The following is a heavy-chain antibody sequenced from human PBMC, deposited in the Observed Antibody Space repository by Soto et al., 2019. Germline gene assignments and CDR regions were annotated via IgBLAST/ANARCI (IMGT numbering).Heavy chain of an antibody. Sequence: QVQLQESGPGLVKPSGTLSLTCAVSSGSISSSNWWSWVRQPPGKGLEWIGEIYHSGSTNYNPSLKSRVTISVDKSKNQFSLKLSSVTAADTAVYYCARSLSDIVVVPAARSGVSQNCFDPWGQGTLVTVSS. V-gene: IGHV4-4*02. CDR2: IYHSGST. CDR1: SGSISSSNW. CDR3: ARSLSDIVVVPAARSGVSQNCFDP. J-gene: IGHJ5*02. D-gene: IGHD2-2*01.